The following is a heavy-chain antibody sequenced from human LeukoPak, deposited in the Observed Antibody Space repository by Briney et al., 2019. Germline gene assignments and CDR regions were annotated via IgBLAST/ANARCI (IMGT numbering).Heavy chain of an antibody. D-gene: IGHD3-9*01. CDR3: AKEDYYDILTGYPDY. J-gene: IGHJ4*02. CDR2: IVVGSGNT. V-gene: IGHV1-58*02. CDR1: GFTFTNFP. Sequence: ASVKVSCKASGFTFTNFPMQWVRQARGQRLEWIGWIVVGSGNTNYAQKFQERVTITRDMSTSTAYMELSSLRSEDTAVYYCAKEDYYDILTGYPDYWGQGTLVTVSS.